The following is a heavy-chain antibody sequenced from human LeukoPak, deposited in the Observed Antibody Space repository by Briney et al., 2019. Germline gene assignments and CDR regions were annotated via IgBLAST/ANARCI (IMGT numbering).Heavy chain of an antibody. Sequence: SETLSLTCTVSGGSIRSYYWSWIRQPPGKGLEWIGYIYYGGSTNYNPSLKSRVTISVDTSKNQFSLKLTSVTAADTAVYYCAADDLNIGHWGQGSLVTVSS. CDR1: GGSIRSYY. V-gene: IGHV4-59*08. D-gene: IGHD2/OR15-2a*01. CDR3: AADDLNIGH. J-gene: IGHJ4*02. CDR2: IYYGGST.